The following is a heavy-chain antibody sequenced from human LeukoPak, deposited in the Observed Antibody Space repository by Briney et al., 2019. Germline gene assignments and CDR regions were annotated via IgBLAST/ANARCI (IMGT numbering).Heavy chain of an antibody. D-gene: IGHD6-6*01. CDR3: ARWYSSSSYYYYYYMDV. J-gene: IGHJ6*03. CDR1: GGSFSDYY. Sequence: SETLSLTCAVYGGSFSDYYWSWIRQPPGKGLEWIGYIYYSGSTNYNPSLKSRVTISVDTSKNQFSLKLSSVTAADTAVYYCARWYSSSSYYYYYYMDVWGKGTTVTVSS. CDR2: IYYSGST. V-gene: IGHV4-59*08.